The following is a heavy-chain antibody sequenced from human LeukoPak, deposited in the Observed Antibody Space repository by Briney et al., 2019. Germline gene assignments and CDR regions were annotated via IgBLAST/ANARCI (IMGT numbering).Heavy chain of an antibody. Sequence: SVKVSCKASGGTFSSYAISWVRQAPGQGLEWMGGLIPILGTANSTQKFQDRVTVTADISTNTVYMELSSLRSENTAVYFCAGIPVFGVVLHQEPVWGKGTTVTVSS. J-gene: IGHJ6*04. CDR2: LIPILGTA. V-gene: IGHV1-69*10. CDR3: AGIPVFGVVLHQEPV. D-gene: IGHD3-3*01. CDR1: GGTFSSYA.